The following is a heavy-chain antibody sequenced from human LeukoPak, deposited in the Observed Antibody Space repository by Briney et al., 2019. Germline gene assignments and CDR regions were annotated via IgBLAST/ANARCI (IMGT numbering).Heavy chain of an antibody. V-gene: IGHV3-30*04. Sequence: GGSLRLSCEASGFSFSDYAVHWVRQAPGKGLEWVAAISYNGRNTKYADSVKGRFTISRDNSKNTLYLQMNSLRAEDTAVYYCARAKTAAAGIVGGPAQYYFDYWGQGTLVTVSS. CDR2: ISYNGRNT. CDR3: ARAKTAAAGIVGGPAQYYFDY. CDR1: GFSFSDYA. D-gene: IGHD6-13*01. J-gene: IGHJ4*02.